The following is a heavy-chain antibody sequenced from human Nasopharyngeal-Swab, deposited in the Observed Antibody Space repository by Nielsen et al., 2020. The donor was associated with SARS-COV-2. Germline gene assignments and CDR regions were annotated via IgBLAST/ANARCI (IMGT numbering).Heavy chain of an antibody. Sequence: VRQMPGKGLGWVSSTSSRSGDISYTDSVKGRFSISRDSAKNSLYLQMNSLRVEDTAVYYCARDLEGIFDHWGQGALVTVSS. CDR2: TSSRSGDI. J-gene: IGHJ4*02. V-gene: IGHV3-21*01. D-gene: IGHD6-13*01. CDR3: ARDLEGIFDH.